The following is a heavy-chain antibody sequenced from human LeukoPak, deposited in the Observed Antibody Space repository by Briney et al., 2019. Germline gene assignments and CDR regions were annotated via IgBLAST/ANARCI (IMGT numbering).Heavy chain of an antibody. Sequence: GGSLRLSCAVSGFSFSSFAMGWVRQAPGGGLGWVSYISNSGHLMYYADSVNGRFTISRDNAKNSLYLQMNSLRAEDMAVYYCANSTTSRVFYMWGQGTMVAVSS. D-gene: IGHD4-11*01. V-gene: IGHV3-48*03. CDR2: ISNSGHLM. CDR1: GFSFSSFA. CDR3: ANSTTSRVFYM. J-gene: IGHJ3*02.